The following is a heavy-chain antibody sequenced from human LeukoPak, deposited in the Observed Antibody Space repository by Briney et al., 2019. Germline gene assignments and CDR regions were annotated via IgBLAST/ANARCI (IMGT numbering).Heavy chain of an antibody. CDR1: GFTFSSCG. CDR2: IRYDGSNK. J-gene: IGHJ4*02. D-gene: IGHD2-21*01. V-gene: IGHV3-30*02. CDR3: AKDLGLRGIYGPRGGKTIDY. Sequence: GRSLRLSCAASGFTFSSCGMHWVRQAPGKGLEWVTFIRYDGSNKYYADSVKGRFTISRDNSKNTLSLQMNSLRAEDTAVYYCAKDLGLRGIYGPRGGKTIDYWGQGTLVTVSS.